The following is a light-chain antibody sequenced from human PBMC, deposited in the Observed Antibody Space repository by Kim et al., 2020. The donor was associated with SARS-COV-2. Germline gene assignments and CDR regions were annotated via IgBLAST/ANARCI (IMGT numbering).Light chain of an antibody. CDR2: GAS. Sequence: SVGDRFTITCRASQDMRNVLGLYQQSPGRAPKRLIYGASSLQSGVPSRFSGSGSGTEFTLTISSLQPEDFATYFCLQHNTYPFTFGQGTRLAIK. V-gene: IGKV1-17*01. CDR1: QDMRNV. J-gene: IGKJ5*01. CDR3: LQHNTYPFT.